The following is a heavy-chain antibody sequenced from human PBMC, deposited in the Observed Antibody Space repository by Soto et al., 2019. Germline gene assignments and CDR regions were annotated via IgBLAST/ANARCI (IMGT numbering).Heavy chain of an antibody. CDR3: AHKGPEDWPLDY. D-gene: IGHD3-9*01. Sequence: QIPLKESGPTLVRPTQTLTLTCAFSGFSLSTSGVGVGWIRQPPGKALEWLAVIYWDDSKHYSPSLRSRLTITKDTSKNQVVLTMTNMDPMDTGTYYCAHKGPEDWPLDYWGQGTLVTVSS. V-gene: IGHV2-5*02. CDR2: IYWDDSK. J-gene: IGHJ4*02. CDR1: GFSLSTSGVG.